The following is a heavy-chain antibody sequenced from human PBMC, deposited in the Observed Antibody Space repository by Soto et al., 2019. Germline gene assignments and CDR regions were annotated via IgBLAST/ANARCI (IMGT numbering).Heavy chain of an antibody. CDR2: IYYSGST. J-gene: IGHJ4*02. Sequence: QVQLQESGPGLVKPSQTLSLTCTVSGGSISSGGYYWSWIRQHPGKGLEWIGYIYYSGSTYYNPSLQSRVTIPVDTSKNQFSLKLSSVTAAATAVYFCARERAAANDYWGQGTLVTVSS. CDR1: GGSISSGGYY. CDR3: ARERAAANDY. V-gene: IGHV4-31*03. D-gene: IGHD6-13*01.